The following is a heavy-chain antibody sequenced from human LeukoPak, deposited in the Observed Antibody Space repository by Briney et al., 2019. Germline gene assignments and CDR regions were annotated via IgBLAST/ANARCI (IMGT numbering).Heavy chain of an antibody. CDR2: ISSSSSYI. V-gene: IGHV3-21*01. J-gene: IGHJ4*02. CDR3: ARDGWGYYDSSGYHDY. D-gene: IGHD3-22*01. Sequence: GGSLRLSCAASGFTFNSYRMNWVRQAPGKGLEWVSSISSSSSYIYYADSVKDRFTISRDNAKNSLYLQMNSLRAEDTAVYYCARDGWGYYDSSGYHDYWGQGTLVTVSS. CDR1: GFTFNSYR.